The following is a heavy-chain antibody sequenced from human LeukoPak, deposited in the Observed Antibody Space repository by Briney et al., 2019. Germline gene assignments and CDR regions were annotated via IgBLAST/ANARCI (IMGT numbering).Heavy chain of an antibody. J-gene: IGHJ4*02. CDR3: ARGRGDEYGGYDY. CDR2: INHSGSI. V-gene: IGHV4-34*01. CDR1: SGSFSGYS. D-gene: IGHD4-17*01. Sequence: SETLSLTCAVYSGSFSGYSWSWIRQPPGKGLEWIGEINHSGSINYNPSVRSRVTISEDTSKNQFSLNLNSVTAADTAVYYCARGRGDEYGGYDYWGQGTLVTVSS.